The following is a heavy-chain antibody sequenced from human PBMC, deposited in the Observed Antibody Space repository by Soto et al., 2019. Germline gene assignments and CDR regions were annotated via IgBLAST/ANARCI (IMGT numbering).Heavy chain of an antibody. CDR3: PIERGGSYKLTSNWFDP. Sequence: ASLRISCAASGFTFSRYWMSWVRQAPGKGLEWVANIKQDGSEKYYVESVKGRFTISRDNAKNSLYLQMNSLRAEDTAVYYCPIERGGSYKLTSNWFDPWGQGTLVTVSS. V-gene: IGHV3-7*03. D-gene: IGHD3-10*01. CDR1: GFTFSRYW. CDR2: IKQDGSEK. J-gene: IGHJ5*02.